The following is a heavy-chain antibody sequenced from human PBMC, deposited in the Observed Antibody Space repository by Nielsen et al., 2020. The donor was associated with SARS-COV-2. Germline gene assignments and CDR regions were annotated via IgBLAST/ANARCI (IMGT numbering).Heavy chain of an antibody. D-gene: IGHD5/OR15-5a*01. V-gene: IGHV3-33*06. J-gene: IGHJ4*02. CDR1: GFTFSFYD. Sequence: GGSLRLSCAASGFTFSFYDIHWVRQAPGEGLEWVAVMWADGATEHYAESVKGRFTVSRDASKNTVYLQMNSLRAADSAVYYCAKDLGPDAGYTVFNDHFDNWGQGTLVTVSS. CDR2: MWADGATE. CDR3: AKDLGPDAGYTVFNDHFDN.